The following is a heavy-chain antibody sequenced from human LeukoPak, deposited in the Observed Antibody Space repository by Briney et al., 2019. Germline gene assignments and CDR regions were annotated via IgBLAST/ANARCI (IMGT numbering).Heavy chain of an antibody. CDR1: GFTFSSYS. V-gene: IGHV3-23*01. Sequence: PGGSLRLSCAASGFTFSSYSMNWVRQAPGKGLEWVSTISGAGGSTYYADSVEGRFTISRDNSENTLSLQMNSLRAEDTAIYYCVRDLVIFEYWGQGTLVTVSS. CDR3: VRDLVIFEY. J-gene: IGHJ4*02. CDR2: ISGAGGST.